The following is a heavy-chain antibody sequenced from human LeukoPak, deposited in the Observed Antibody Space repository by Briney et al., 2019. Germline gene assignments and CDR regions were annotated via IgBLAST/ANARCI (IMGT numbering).Heavy chain of an antibody. CDR3: ARDQIDYYDSSGHPDY. Sequence: PGGSLRLSCAASGFTFSSYAMHWVRQAPGKGLEWVAVISYDGSNKYYADSVKGRFTISRDNSKNTLYLQMNSLRAEDTAVYYCARDQIDYYDSSGHPDYWGQGTLVTVSS. J-gene: IGHJ4*02. V-gene: IGHV3-30-3*01. D-gene: IGHD3-22*01. CDR2: ISYDGSNK. CDR1: GFTFSSYA.